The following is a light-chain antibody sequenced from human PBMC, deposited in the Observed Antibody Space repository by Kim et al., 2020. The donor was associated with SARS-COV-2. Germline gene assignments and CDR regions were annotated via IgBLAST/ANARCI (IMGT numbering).Light chain of an antibody. V-gene: IGKV3-20*01. CDR2: GAS. CDR3: QHYGSSPWT. CDR1: QSVRSNY. J-gene: IGKJ1*01. Sequence: EIVLTQSPGTLSLSPGERATLSCGASQSVRSNYLAWYQQKPGQAPRLLIYGASSRATGIPDRFSGSGSGTDFTLTIIRLEPEDFAVYYCQHYGSSPWTFAQGTKVDIK.